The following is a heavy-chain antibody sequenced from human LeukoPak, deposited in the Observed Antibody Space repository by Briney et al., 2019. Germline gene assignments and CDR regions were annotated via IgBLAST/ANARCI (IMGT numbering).Heavy chain of an antibody. CDR3: SKDWVYSSSNGMDV. D-gene: IGHD6-6*01. CDR2: INTSGRST. V-gene: IGHV3-23*01. J-gene: IGHJ6*02. CDR1: GFTFSIYA. Sequence: GVSLRLSCAASGFTFSIYAMSWVRQAPGKALEWVSTINTSGRSTYYADSVKGRFTISRDRSKNTLYLQMNSLRAEDTAVYYCSKDWVYSSSNGMDVWGQGTTVSVS.